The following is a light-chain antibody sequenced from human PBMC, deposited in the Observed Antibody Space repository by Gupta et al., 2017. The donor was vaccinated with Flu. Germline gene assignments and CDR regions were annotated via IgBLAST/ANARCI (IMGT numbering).Light chain of an antibody. J-gene: IGLJ3*02. V-gene: IGLV3-21*02. CDR3: HAQATTTDNWL. Sequence: GQTVTIAGGGDNIGSETVHWYQQKPGPDPVLILYDDDFRPSGIPERFSGSNSGTTAALNLXRXEAGDEXDDYCHAQATTTDNWLFGGGTMLTVL. CDR1: NIGSET. CDR2: DDD.